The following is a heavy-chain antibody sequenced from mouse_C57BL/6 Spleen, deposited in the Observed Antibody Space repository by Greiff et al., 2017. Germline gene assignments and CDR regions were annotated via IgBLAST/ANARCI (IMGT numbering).Heavy chain of an antibody. V-gene: IGHV1-18*01. CDR3: ARANYYGSSCAMDY. CDR1: GYTFTDYT. J-gene: IGHJ4*01. D-gene: IGHD1-1*01. Sequence: EVKLQESGPELVKPGASVKIPCKASGYTFTDYTMDWVKQSHGKSLEWIGDINPNNGGTIYNQKFKGQATLTVDKSCSRDYMELRRLTSEDTAVYYCARANYYGSSCAMDYWGQGTSVTVSA. CDR2: INPNNGGT.